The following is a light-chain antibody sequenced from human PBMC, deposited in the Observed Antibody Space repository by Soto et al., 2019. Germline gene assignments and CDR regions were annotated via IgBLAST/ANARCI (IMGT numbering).Light chain of an antibody. CDR1: QSVSSY. CDR2: DAS. Sequence: EIVLTQSPATLPLSPGERATLSRRASQSVSSYLAWYQQKPGQAPRLLIYDASNRATGIPARFSGSGSGTDFTLTISSLEPEDVAVDYCQQYGSPPVTFGQGTRLESK. J-gene: IGKJ5*01. CDR3: QQYGSPPVT. V-gene: IGKV3-11*01.